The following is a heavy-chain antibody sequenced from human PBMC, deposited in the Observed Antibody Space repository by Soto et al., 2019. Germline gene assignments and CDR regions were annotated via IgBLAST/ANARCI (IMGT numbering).Heavy chain of an antibody. D-gene: IGHD5-18*01. CDR1: GGPSRQISYF. CDR2: VYYSGTP. CDR3: ARADTAMDPPGS. Sequence: PXXTLSLACAVSGGPSRQISYFWGSVRQPPGKGLEWIASVYYSGTPYYNPSLKSRVTISIDTSKTQISLKLKSMTAADAAVYYCARADTAMDPPGSWGQGILVTVSS. J-gene: IGHJ5*02. V-gene: IGHV4-39*01.